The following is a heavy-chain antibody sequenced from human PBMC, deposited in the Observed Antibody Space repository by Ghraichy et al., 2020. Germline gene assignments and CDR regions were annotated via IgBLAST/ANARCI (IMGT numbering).Heavy chain of an antibody. V-gene: IGHV4-59*01. CDR2: IYYSGST. Sequence: SETLSLTCTVSGGSISSYYWSWIRQPPGKGLEWIGYIYYSGSTNNNPSLRSRVTISVDTSKNQFSLKLTSVTAADTAVYYCARDGGGRFFDYWGQGTLVSVSS. CDR1: GGSISSYY. J-gene: IGHJ4*02. CDR3: ARDGGGRFFDY. D-gene: IGHD1-26*01.